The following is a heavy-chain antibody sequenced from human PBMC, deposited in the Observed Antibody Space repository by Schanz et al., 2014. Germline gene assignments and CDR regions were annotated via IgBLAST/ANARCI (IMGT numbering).Heavy chain of an antibody. CDR1: GYTFTTYY. Sequence: QVQLVQSGAEVKKPGVSVKVSCKASGYTFTTYYIHWVRQAPGRGLEWMGGFHHEDGDTVYAQNFQGRLTVTRDTSTSTVNMELSSLRSEDTAVYYCARGGFFDSTSFDSWGQGTLVTVSS. V-gene: IGHV1-46*03. CDR2: FHHEDGDT. CDR3: ARGGFFDSTSFDS. J-gene: IGHJ4*02. D-gene: IGHD2-2*01.